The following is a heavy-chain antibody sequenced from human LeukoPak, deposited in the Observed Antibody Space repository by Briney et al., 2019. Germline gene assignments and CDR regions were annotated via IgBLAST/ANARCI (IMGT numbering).Heavy chain of an antibody. CDR2: ISSSSSYI. D-gene: IGHD3-10*01. Sequence: GGSLRLSCAASGFTFSSYSMNWVRQAPGKGLEWVSSISSSSSYIYYADSVKGRFTISRDNAKNSLYLQMNSLRAEDTAVYYSARDPRGPMGSGSYYNIDYWGQGTLVTVSS. V-gene: IGHV3-21*01. CDR1: GFTFSSYS. CDR3: ARDPRGPMGSGSYYNIDY. J-gene: IGHJ4*02.